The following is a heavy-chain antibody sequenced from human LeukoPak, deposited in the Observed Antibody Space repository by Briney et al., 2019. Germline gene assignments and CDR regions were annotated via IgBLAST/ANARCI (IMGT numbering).Heavy chain of an antibody. D-gene: IGHD3-22*01. Sequence: PGGSLRLSCAASGFTFSDYGMHWVRQAPGKGLEWVAVILNDGSSKYYADSVKGRFTISRDNSKNTLYLQMNSLRAEDTAVYYCRGYYYDSSGFYRDYWGQGTLVTVSS. V-gene: IGHV3-30*03. CDR3: RGYYYDSSGFYRDY. CDR1: GFTFSDYG. J-gene: IGHJ4*02. CDR2: ILNDGSSK.